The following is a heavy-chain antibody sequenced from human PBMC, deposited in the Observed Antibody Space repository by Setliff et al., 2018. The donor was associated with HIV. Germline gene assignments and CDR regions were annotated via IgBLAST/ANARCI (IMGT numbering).Heavy chain of an antibody. V-gene: IGHV4-59*08. D-gene: IGHD3-9*01. Sequence: SETLSLTCTVSGGSISSYYWSWVRQPPGKGLEWIGYIYYSGSTNYNPSLKSRVTISVDTSKNQFSLKLSSVTAADTAVYYCARGDWALSDYWGQGTLVTVSS. J-gene: IGHJ4*02. CDR2: IYYSGST. CDR1: GGSISSYY. CDR3: ARGDWALSDY.